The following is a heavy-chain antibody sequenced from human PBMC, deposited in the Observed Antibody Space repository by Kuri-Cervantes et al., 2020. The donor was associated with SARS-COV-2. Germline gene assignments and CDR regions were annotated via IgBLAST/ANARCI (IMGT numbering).Heavy chain of an antibody. D-gene: IGHD2-2*01. CDR2: MNPNSGNT. Sequence: ASVKVSCKASGYTFTSYDINWVRQATGQGLEWMGWMNPNSGNTGYAQKFQGRVTMTRNTSISTAYMELSSLRSEDTAVYYCAREIPAAMGTNWFDPWGQGTLVTDSS. CDR1: GYTFTSYD. CDR3: AREIPAAMGTNWFDP. V-gene: IGHV1-8*02. J-gene: IGHJ5*02.